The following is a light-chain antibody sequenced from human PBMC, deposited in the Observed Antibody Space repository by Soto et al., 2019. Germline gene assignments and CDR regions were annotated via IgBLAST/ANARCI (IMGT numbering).Light chain of an antibody. J-gene: IGLJ2*01. V-gene: IGLV1-44*01. CDR1: SSNIGSNT. CDR3: AAWDDSLTHVV. CDR2: SNN. Sequence: QSVLTQPPSASGTPGQRVTISCSGGSSNIGSNTVNWYQQLPGTAPKLLIYSNNQRPSGVPDRFSGSKSGTSASLAISGLQSEDEADYYCAAWDDSLTHVVFGGGTKVTVL.